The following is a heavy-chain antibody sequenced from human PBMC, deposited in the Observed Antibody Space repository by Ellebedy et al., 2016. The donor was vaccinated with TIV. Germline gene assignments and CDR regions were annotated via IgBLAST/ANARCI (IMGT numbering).Heavy chain of an antibody. CDR3: ARGWAAAPDY. J-gene: IGHJ4*02. Sequence: GESLKISCAASGFTFSSYGMHWVRQAPGKGLEWVAVIWYDGSNKYYADSVNGRFTISRDNSKNTLYLQMNSLRAEDTAVYYCARGWAAAPDYWGQGTLVTVSS. V-gene: IGHV3-33*01. CDR1: GFTFSSYG. CDR2: IWYDGSNK. D-gene: IGHD2-15*01.